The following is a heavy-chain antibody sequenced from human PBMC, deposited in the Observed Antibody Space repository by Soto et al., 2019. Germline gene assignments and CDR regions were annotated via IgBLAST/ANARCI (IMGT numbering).Heavy chain of an antibody. J-gene: IGHJ4*02. D-gene: IGHD2-8*02. CDR2: IKTDGSEK. Sequence: EVPLVESGGGLVQSGGSLRLSCAASGFTFSNYWMRWVRQAPGKGPEWVADIKTDGSEKYYVDSVKGRFAISRDNAENSMYLPMNSLRAEDTAVYYCGRRYWYGFDLWGQGTLVTVSS. V-gene: IGHV3-7*01. CDR1: GFTFSNYW. CDR3: GRRYWYGFDL.